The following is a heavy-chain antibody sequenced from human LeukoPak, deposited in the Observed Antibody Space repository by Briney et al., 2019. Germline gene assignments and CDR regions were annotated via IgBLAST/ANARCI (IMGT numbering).Heavy chain of an antibody. Sequence: GGSLRLSCAASGFTFSSYSMNWVRQAPGKGLEWVAVISYDGSNKYYADSVKGRFTISRDNSKNTLYLQMNSLRAEDTAVYYCAKELPKDGDYWGQGTLVTVSS. J-gene: IGHJ4*02. D-gene: IGHD1-26*01. CDR1: GFTFSSYS. CDR2: ISYDGSNK. V-gene: IGHV3-30*18. CDR3: AKELPKDGDY.